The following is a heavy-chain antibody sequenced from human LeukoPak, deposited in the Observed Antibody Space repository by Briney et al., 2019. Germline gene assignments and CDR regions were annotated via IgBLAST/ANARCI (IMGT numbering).Heavy chain of an antibody. J-gene: IGHJ3*02. CDR1: GFTFDDYA. CDR2: ISWNSGRI. D-gene: IGHD5-24*01. Sequence: GRSLRLSCAGSGFTFDDYAMHWVRQAPGKGLEWVSGISWNSGRIGYADSVKGRFTISRDNAKNSLYLQMNSLRAEDTALYYCAKDSMATTFDAFDIWGQGTMVTVSS. CDR3: AKDSMATTFDAFDI. V-gene: IGHV3-9*01.